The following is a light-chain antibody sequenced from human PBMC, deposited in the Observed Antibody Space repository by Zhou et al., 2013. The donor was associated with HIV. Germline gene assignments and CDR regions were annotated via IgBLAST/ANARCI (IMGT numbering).Light chain of an antibody. V-gene: IGKV3-15*01. CDR3: QQRTNWPPALS. CDR1: QSVDTY. Sequence: EVLMTQSPVTLSVSPGGRATLSCRASQSVDTYLAWYQQKPGQAPRVLIYGASTRATGIPARFSGSGSGTEFTLTISSLQSEDFAVYYCQQRTNWPPALSFGGGTKVEIK. CDR2: GAS. J-gene: IGKJ4*01.